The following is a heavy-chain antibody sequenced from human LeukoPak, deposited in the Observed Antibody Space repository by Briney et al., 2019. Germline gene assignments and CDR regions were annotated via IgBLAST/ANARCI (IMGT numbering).Heavy chain of an antibody. CDR3: ARDGKRVTTQFYYYGIDL. CDR1: ELTFSSYN. D-gene: IGHD3-3*01. Sequence: GGSLRLSCAASELTFSSYNMNWVRQAPGKGLEWVSSISSSSKYIYYADSVKGRFTISRDNAKNSLYLQMNSLRAEDAALYHCARDGKRVTTQFYYYGIDLWGQGTTVTVSS. CDR2: ISSSSKYI. V-gene: IGHV3-21*04. J-gene: IGHJ6*02.